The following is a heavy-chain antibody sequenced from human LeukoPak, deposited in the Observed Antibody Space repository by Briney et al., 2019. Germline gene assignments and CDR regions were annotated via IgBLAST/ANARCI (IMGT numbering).Heavy chain of an antibody. J-gene: IGHJ6*03. CDR2: IYPGDSDT. Sequence: GESLKISCKGSGYSFTSYWIGWVRQMPGKGLEWMGIIYPGDSDTRYSPSFQGQVTISADKSISTAYLQWSSLKASDTAMYYCARHYYGSSGSGYYYYMDVWGKGTTVTVSS. D-gene: IGHD3-22*01. CDR3: ARHYYGSSGSGYYYYMDV. V-gene: IGHV5-51*01. CDR1: GYSFTSYW.